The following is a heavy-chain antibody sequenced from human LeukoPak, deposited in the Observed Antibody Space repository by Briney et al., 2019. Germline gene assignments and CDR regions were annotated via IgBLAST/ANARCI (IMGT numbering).Heavy chain of an antibody. CDR2: IYHSGST. D-gene: IGHD2-15*01. CDR3: ARDRLEDIRGAFDI. CDR1: GGSISSGGYS. J-gene: IGHJ3*02. Sequence: SETLSLTCAVSGGSISSGGYSWSWIRQPPGKGLEWIGYIYHSGSTYYNPSLKSRVTISVDTSKNQFSLKLSSVTAADTAVYYCARDRLEDIRGAFDIWGQGTMVTVSS. V-gene: IGHV4-30-2*01.